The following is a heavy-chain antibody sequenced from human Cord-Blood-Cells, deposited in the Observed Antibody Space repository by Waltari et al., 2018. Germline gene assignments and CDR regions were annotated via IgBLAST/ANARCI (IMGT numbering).Heavy chain of an antibody. Sequence: QVQLVQSGAEVKKPGSSVKVSCKASGGTFSSYAISWVRQAPGQGLEWIGGIIPICGTANDAQKFQGRVTMTSDEATSTAYMELSSLRSEDTAVYYCASEYCSSTSCYNWFDPWGQGTLVTVSS. D-gene: IGHD2-2*01. CDR2: IIPICGTA. CDR1: GGTFSSYA. V-gene: IGHV1-69*01. CDR3: ASEYCSSTSCYNWFDP. J-gene: IGHJ5*02.